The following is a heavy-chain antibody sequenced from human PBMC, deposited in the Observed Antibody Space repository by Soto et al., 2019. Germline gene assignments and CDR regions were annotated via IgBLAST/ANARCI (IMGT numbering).Heavy chain of an antibody. D-gene: IGHD6-13*01. V-gene: IGHV4-30-4*08. CDR2: IYYVGST. Sequence: QVQLQESGPGQVKPSQTLSLTCTVSGDSIKSGHNYWSWIRQPPGKGLEWIGNIYYVGSTSYNPSLKSRVTISVDTSKNHFSLKLNSVTAADTAVYYCARNTSRLGWFDSWGQGILVTVSS. CDR1: GDSIKSGHNY. CDR3: ARNTSRLGWFDS. J-gene: IGHJ5*01.